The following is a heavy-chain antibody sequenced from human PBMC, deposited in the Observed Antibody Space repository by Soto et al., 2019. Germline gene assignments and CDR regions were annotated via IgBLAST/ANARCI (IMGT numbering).Heavy chain of an antibody. D-gene: IGHD7-27*01. CDR1: GFTFTRYS. CDR2: ISSTTNYI. V-gene: IGHV3-21*06. CDR3: ARASEHLTSNFDF. J-gene: IGHJ4*02. Sequence: GGSLRLSCAASGFTFTRYSMNWVRQAPGKGLEWVSSISSTTNYIYYGDSMKGRFTISRDNAKNSLYLEMNSLRAEDTAVYYCARASEHLTSNFDFWAQATLVTVSS.